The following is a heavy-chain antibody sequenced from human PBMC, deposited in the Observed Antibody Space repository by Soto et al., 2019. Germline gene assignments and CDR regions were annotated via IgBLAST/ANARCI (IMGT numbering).Heavy chain of an antibody. CDR1: GFTFSGSA. J-gene: IGHJ6*04. CDR3: SRQASDFWSGKQQYSMDF. D-gene: IGHD3-3*01. CDR2: IRSKGNNYAT. V-gene: IGHV3-73*01. Sequence: EVQLVESGGGLVQPGGSLKLSCAASGFTFSGSAMHWVRQASGKGLEWVGRIRSKGNNYATAYGASLKGRFTISRDDSKNTPYLQMHSMNTEDTAVYYCSRQASDFWSGKQQYSMDFWGKGTTVTVSS.